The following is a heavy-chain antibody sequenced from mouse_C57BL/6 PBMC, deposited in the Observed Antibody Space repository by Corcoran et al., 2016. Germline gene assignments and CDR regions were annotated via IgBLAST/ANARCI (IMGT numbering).Heavy chain of an antibody. J-gene: IGHJ2*01. CDR2: IYPGDGDI. CDR1: GYAFSSYW. CDR3: ARRRDYSHFDY. V-gene: IGHV1-80*01. D-gene: IGHD1-1*01. Sequence: QVQLQQSGAELVKPGASVKISCKASGYAFSSYWMNWVKQRPGKGLEWIGQIYPGDGDITYTGKFKGKATLTADKSSSQSYMQLSSLTSEASAVYFCARRRDYSHFDYWGQGTTLTVSS.